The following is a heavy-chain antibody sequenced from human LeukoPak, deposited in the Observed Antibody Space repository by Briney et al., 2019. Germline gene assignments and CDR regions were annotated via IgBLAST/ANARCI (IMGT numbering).Heavy chain of an antibody. V-gene: IGHV5-51*07. D-gene: IGHD3-10*01. CDR2: IYPGDSDT. Sequence: GESLKISCKGSGYSFTSYWIGWVHQMPGKGLEWMGIIYPGDSDTRYNPSFQGRVTMSADKSINTAYLQWSTLKASDTAMYYCARHDGAYYGSGSSPFDYWGQGTLVTVSS. J-gene: IGHJ4*02. CDR1: GYSFTSYW. CDR3: ARHDGAYYGSGSSPFDY.